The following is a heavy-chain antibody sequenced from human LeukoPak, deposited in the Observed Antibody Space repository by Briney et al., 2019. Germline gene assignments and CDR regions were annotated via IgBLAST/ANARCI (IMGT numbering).Heavy chain of an antibody. Sequence: VASVKVSCKASGYTFTGFYMHWVRQAPGQGLEWMGWINPNSGGTNYAQKFQGRVTMTRDTSISTAYMELCRLRADDTAVYYCARDRGYYYDSSGYYGLAYWGQGTLVTVSS. V-gene: IGHV1-2*02. D-gene: IGHD3-22*01. J-gene: IGHJ4*02. CDR3: ARDRGYYYDSSGYYGLAY. CDR1: GYTFTGFY. CDR2: INPNSGGT.